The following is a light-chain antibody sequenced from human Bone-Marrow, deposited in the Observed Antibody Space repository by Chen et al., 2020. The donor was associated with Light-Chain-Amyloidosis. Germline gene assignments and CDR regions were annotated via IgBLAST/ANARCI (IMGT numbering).Light chain of an antibody. Sequence: QSPLTQPASVSGSPGQSITISCTGTSSDVGDDNHVSWYQQHPDKAPKLMIYEVTNLPSWVPDRFSGSKSDNTASLTIPGLQTEDEADYFCSSYTITNTLVFGSGTRVTVL. CDR1: SSDVGDDNH. CDR3: SSYTITNTLV. J-gene: IGLJ1*01. CDR2: EVT. V-gene: IGLV2-14*01.